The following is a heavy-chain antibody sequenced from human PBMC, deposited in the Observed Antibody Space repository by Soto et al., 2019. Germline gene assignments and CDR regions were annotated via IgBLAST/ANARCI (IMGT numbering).Heavy chain of an antibody. CDR3: TRNYGEYYYYYGMDV. Sequence: GGSLRLSCTASGFTFGDYAMSWFRQAPGKGLEWVGFIRSKAYGGTTEYAASVKGRFTISRDDSKSIAYLQMNSLKTEDTAVYYCTRNYGEYYYYYGMDVWGQGTTVTVSS. J-gene: IGHJ6*02. CDR1: GFTFGDYA. D-gene: IGHD3-10*01. V-gene: IGHV3-49*03. CDR2: IRSKAYGGTT.